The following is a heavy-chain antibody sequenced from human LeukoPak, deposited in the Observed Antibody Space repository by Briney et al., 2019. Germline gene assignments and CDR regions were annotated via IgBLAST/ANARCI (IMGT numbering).Heavy chain of an antibody. CDR3: AREAGIVGANVDY. CDR2: ISSSSSTI. Sequence: GGSLRLSCAASGFTFSSYSMNWVRQAPGKGLEWVSYISSSSSTIYYADSVKGRFTISRDNAKNSLYLQMNSLRAEDTAVYYCAREAGIVGANVDYWGQGTLVTVSS. D-gene: IGHD1-26*01. V-gene: IGHV3-48*04. CDR1: GFTFSSYS. J-gene: IGHJ4*02.